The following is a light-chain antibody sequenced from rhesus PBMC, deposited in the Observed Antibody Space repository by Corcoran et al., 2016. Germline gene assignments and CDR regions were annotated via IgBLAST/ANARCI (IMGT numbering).Light chain of an antibody. J-gene: IGKJ4*01. CDR1: QAINKE. V-gene: IGKV1-94*01. CDR2: AAS. Sequence: DIQMTQSPSSLSASVGDRVTVTCRASQAINKELSWYQQKPGKALTLLIYAASSLQTGVSSRFSGSGSVTDYTLTISSLQPEDVATYYGQQDYTTPLTFGGGTKVEIK. CDR3: QQDYTTPLT.